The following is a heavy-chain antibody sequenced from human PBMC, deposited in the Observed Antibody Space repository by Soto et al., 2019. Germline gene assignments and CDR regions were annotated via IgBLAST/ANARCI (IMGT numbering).Heavy chain of an antibody. Sequence: QLRLQESGPGLVKSSETLSLTCTVSGGSVRSSSYYWGWIRQPPGKGLEWIASIYYSGRTHNNPARKSRVTMSIDTCTNQCSLRMSSVTAADTAVYYGARHEGGAAADRPLDYWGQGTLVTVSS. CDR2: IYYSGRT. CDR3: ARHEGGAAADRPLDY. J-gene: IGHJ4*02. D-gene: IGHD6-13*01. CDR1: GGSVRSSSYY. V-gene: IGHV4-39*01.